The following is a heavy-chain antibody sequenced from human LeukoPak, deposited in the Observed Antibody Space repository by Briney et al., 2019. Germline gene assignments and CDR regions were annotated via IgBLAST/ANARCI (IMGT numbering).Heavy chain of an antibody. J-gene: IGHJ4*02. CDR2: IYYSGST. D-gene: IGHD2-2*01. CDR1: GGSISSSSYY. V-gene: IGHV4-39*01. Sequence: SETLSLTCTVSGGSISSSSYYWGWIRQPPGKGLEWIGSIYYSGSTYYNPSLKSRVTISVDTSKNQFSLKLSSVTAADTAVYYCARHTRYCGSTSCYPRFDYWGQGTLVTVSS. CDR3: ARHTRYCGSTSCYPRFDY.